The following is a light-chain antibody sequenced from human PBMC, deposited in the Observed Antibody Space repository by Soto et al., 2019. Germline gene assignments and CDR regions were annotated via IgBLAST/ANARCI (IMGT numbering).Light chain of an antibody. CDR1: NIGRKS. CDR3: QVWDSTSDHPDVV. Sequence: SYELTQPPSVSVAPGQTARITCGGNNIGRKSVHWNQQKPGQAPVLVVFEDSDRPSGIPERFSGSNSGNTATLTISRVEAGDEADYYCQVWDSTSDHPDVVFGGGTQLTVL. V-gene: IGLV3-21*02. J-gene: IGLJ2*01. CDR2: EDS.